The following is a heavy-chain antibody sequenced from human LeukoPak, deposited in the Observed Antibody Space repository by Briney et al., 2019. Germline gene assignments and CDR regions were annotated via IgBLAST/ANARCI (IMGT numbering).Heavy chain of an antibody. CDR2: LTGRGDSA. Sequence: PGGSLRRSCGASGFTFSNYAMYWVRQAPGKWLEWVSGLTGRGDSAYYADSVKGRFTISRDDSKNTLYLEMNSLRADDTAVYYCAKRGNTISFFDPWGQGTLVTVSS. J-gene: IGHJ5*02. D-gene: IGHD5-24*01. V-gene: IGHV3-23*01. CDR3: AKRGNTISFFDP. CDR1: GFTFSNYA.